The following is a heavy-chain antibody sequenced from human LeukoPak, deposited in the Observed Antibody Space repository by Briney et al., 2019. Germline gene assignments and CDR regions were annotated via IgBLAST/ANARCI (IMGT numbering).Heavy chain of an antibody. CDR3: TTDLPYYYDSSGYWDFDY. J-gene: IGHJ4*02. CDR2: IKSKTDGGTT. CDR1: GFTFSNAW. V-gene: IGHV3-15*01. D-gene: IGHD3-22*01. Sequence: GGSLRLSCAASGFTFSNAWMSWVRQAPGKGLEWVGRIKSKTDGGTTDYAAPVKGRFTISRDDSKNTLYLQMNSLKTEDTAVYYCTTDLPYYYDSSGYWDFDYWGQGTLVTVST.